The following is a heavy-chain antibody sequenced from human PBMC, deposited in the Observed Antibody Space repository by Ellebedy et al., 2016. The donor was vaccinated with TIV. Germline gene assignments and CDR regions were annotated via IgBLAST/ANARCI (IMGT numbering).Heavy chain of an antibody. Sequence: MPGGSLRLSCTVSGGSIGISYWNRIRQPPGKGLEWIGHIYNSGSTNYNPSLKSRVTISGDTSKNQFSLQLTSVTAADTAVYYCARDGSGSYFNWFDPWGQGILVTVSS. D-gene: IGHD3-10*01. CDR2: IYNSGST. V-gene: IGHV4-59*01. CDR3: ARDGSGSYFNWFDP. J-gene: IGHJ5*02. CDR1: GGSIGISY.